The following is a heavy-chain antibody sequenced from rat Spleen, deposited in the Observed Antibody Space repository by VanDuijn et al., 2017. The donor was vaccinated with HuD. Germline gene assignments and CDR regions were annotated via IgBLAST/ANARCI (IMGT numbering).Heavy chain of an antibody. J-gene: IGHJ3*01. V-gene: IGHV5-22*01. CDR2: ISYEGSST. CDR1: GFTLSDYY. D-gene: IGHD1-4*01. CDR3: ATDESRVSRFAY. Sequence: EVQLVESGGDLVQPGRSLKLSCAASGFTLSDYYMAWFRQAPKKGLEWVASISYEGSSTSYGDSVKGRFTIFRDNAKNTLYLQMDSLRSEDTATYYCATDESRVSRFAYWGQGTLVTVSS.